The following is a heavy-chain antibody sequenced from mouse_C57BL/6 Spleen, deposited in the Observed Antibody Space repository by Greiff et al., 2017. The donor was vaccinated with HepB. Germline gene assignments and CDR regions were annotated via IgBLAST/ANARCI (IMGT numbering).Heavy chain of an antibody. CDR1: GYTFTSYR. J-gene: IGHJ1*03. Sequence: VQLQQPGTELVKPGASVKLSCKASGYTFTSYRMHWVKQRPGQGLEWIGNINPSNGGTNYNEKFKSKATLTVDKSSSTAYMQLSSLTSEDSAVYYCAHDIYYGNLWYFDVWGTGTTVTVSS. CDR3: AHDIYYGNLWYFDV. V-gene: IGHV1-53*01. CDR2: INPSNGGT. D-gene: IGHD2-1*01.